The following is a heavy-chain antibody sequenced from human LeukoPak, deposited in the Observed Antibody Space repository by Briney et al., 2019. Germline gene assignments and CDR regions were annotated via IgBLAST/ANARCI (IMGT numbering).Heavy chain of an antibody. CDR2: IDPNNGDT. CDR3: ARRSRNGLDAFDI. D-gene: IGHD1-14*01. CDR1: AYTFTGYY. Sequence: ASVKVSCKASAYTFTGYYLHRVRLAPGQGLQWMGWIDPNNGDTEYAQKFQGRVTMTRDRSISTAYMELGRLTSDDTAVYYCARRSRNGLDAFDIWGQGTMVTVSS. J-gene: IGHJ3*02. V-gene: IGHV1-2*02.